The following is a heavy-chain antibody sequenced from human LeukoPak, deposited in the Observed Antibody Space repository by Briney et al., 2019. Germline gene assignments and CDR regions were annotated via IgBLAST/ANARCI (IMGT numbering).Heavy chain of an antibody. J-gene: IGHJ3*02. CDR1: GGSISSGDYY. CDR3: ARALRGPHRAFDI. V-gene: IGHV4-30-4*08. Sequence: SETLSLTCTVSGGSISSGDYYWSWIRQPPGKGLAWIGYIYYSGSTYYNPSLKSRVTISVDTSKNQFSLKLSSVTAADTAVYYCARALRGPHRAFDIWGQGTMVTASS. CDR2: IYYSGST. D-gene: IGHD5/OR15-5a*01.